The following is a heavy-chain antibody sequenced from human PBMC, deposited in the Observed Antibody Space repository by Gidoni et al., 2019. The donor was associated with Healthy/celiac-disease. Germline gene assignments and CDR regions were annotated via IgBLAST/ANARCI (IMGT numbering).Heavy chain of an antibody. CDR3: ARHLRSVWSGYYRGDAFDI. V-gene: IGHV4-59*08. J-gene: IGHJ3*02. Sequence: QVQLQESGPGLVKPSETLSLTCTVSGGSISSYYWSWIRQPPGKGLEWIGYIYYSGSTNYNPSLKSRVTISVDTSKNQFSLKLSSVTAADTAVYYCARHLRSVWSGYYRGDAFDIWGQGTMVTVSS. CDR2: IYYSGST. D-gene: IGHD3-3*01. CDR1: GGSISSYY.